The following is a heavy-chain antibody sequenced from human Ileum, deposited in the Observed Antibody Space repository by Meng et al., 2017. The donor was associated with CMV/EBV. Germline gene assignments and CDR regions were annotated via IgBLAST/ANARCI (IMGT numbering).Heavy chain of an antibody. CDR2: IYCSVIP. CDR3: VRQVVAASFDY. V-gene: IGHV4-30-4*08. CDR1: GGSSTNGKYY. D-gene: IGHD2-15*01. Sequence: VKLQAAGPGLAEPSPPPSPTSTGSGGSSTNGKYYWSWTRQPPVRGLEWIGYIYCSVIPYSKTSLKSRVTISLDTSKNQFSLNLRSVTATDSAVYNRVRQVVAASFDYWGQGALVTVFS. J-gene: IGHJ4*02.